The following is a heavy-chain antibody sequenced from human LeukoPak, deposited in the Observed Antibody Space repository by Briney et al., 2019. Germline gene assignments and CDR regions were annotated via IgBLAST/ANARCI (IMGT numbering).Heavy chain of an antibody. CDR3: ARSPSPYSSDWYFDY. CDR2: TYQRSKWYN. J-gene: IGHJ4*02. V-gene: IGHV6-1*01. CDR1: GDSVSINSAA. D-gene: IGHD6-19*01. Sequence: SQTLSLTCVISGDSVSINSAAWNWIRQSPSRGLEWLGRTYQRSKWYNDYAVSVKSRITINPDISKNQFSLQLNSVTPEDTAVYYCARSPSPYSSDWYFDYWGQGTLVTVSS.